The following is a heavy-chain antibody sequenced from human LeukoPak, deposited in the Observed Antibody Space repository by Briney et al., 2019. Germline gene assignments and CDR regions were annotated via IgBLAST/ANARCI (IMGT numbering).Heavy chain of an antibody. CDR1: GFTFSSYA. CDR3: AKVESLAARIYYYYMDV. V-gene: IGHV3-23*01. Sequence: PGGSLRLSCAASGFTFSSYAMSWVRQAPGKGLEWVSAISGSGGSTYYADSVKGRFTISRDNSENTLYLQMNSLRAEDTAVYYCAKVESLAARIYYYYMDVWGKGTTVTVSS. CDR2: ISGSGGST. J-gene: IGHJ6*03. D-gene: IGHD6-6*01.